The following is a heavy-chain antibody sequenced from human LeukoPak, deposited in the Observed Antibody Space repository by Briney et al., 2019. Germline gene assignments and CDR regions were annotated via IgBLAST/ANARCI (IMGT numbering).Heavy chain of an antibody. V-gene: IGHV3-30*18. J-gene: IGHJ4*02. CDR1: GFTFSSYG. CDR3: AKVPRRFYDSSGYYLN. D-gene: IGHD3-22*01. Sequence: GGSLRLSCAASGFTFSSYGMHWVRQAPGKGLEWVAVISYDGSNKYYADSVKGRFTISRDNSKNTLYLQMNSLRAEDTAVYYCAKVPRRFYDSSGYYLNWGQGTLVTVSS. CDR2: ISYDGSNK.